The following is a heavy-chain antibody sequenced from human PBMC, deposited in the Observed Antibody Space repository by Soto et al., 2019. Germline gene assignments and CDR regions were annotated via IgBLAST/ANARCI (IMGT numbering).Heavy chain of an antibody. Sequence: QVQLVQSGAEVKKPGSSVKVSCKASGGTFSSYAISWVRQAPGQGLEWMGGIIPIFGTANYAQKFQGRVTIPADESTSTAYMEVSSLRSEDTAVYYCARGRYYGSGSRTDYYYYYGMDVWGQGTTVTVSS. V-gene: IGHV1-69*12. D-gene: IGHD3-10*01. CDR3: ARGRYYGSGSRTDYYYYYGMDV. CDR1: GGTFSSYA. J-gene: IGHJ6*02. CDR2: IIPIFGTA.